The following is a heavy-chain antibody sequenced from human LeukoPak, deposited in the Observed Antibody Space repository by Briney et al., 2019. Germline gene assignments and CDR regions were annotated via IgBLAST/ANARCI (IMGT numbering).Heavy chain of an antibody. Sequence: GGSLRLSCAASGFTFSSYAMSWVRQAPGRGLEWVSAISGSGGSTYYADSVKGRFTISRDNSKNTLYLQMNSLRAEDTAVYYCAKPLWFGENYFDYWGQGTLVTVSS. CDR1: GFTFSSYA. CDR2: ISGSGGST. CDR3: AKPLWFGENYFDY. D-gene: IGHD3-10*01. V-gene: IGHV3-23*01. J-gene: IGHJ4*02.